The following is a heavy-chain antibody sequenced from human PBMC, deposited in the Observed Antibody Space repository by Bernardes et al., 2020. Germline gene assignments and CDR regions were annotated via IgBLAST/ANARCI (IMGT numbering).Heavy chain of an antibody. V-gene: IGHV4-59*01. CDR1: GGSISSYY. D-gene: IGHD3-22*01. CDR3: ARRRWLSTAFDI. Sequence: SETLSLTCTVSGGSISSYYWSWIRQPPGKGLEWIGYIYYSGSTNYNPSLKSRVTISVDTSKNQFSLKLSSVTAADTAVYYCARRRWLSTAFDIWGQGTMVTVSS. J-gene: IGHJ3*02. CDR2: IYYSGST.